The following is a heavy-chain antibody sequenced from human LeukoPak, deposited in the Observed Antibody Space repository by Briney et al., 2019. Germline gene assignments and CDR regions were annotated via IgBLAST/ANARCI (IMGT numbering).Heavy chain of an antibody. CDR1: GYTFTSYD. CDR2: ISAYNGNT. Sequence: GASVKVSCKASGYTFTSYDINWVRQAPGQGLEWMGWISAYNGNTNYAQKLQGRVTMTTDTSTSTAYMELRSLRSDDTAVYYCARVRGGGSGWPSDYWGQGTLVTVSS. V-gene: IGHV1-18*01. J-gene: IGHJ4*02. D-gene: IGHD6-19*01. CDR3: ARVRGGGSGWPSDY.